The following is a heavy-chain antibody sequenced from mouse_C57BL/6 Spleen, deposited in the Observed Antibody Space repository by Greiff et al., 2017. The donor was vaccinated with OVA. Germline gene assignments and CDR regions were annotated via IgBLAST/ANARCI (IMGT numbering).Heavy chain of an antibody. Sequence: VQLQQSGAELVKPGASVKISCKASGYAFSSYWMNRVKQRPGKGLEWIGQIYPGDGDTNYNGKFKGKATLTADKSSSTAYMQLSSLTSEDSAVYFCARGDDPAGRFAYWGQGTLVTVSA. CDR1: GYAFSSYW. J-gene: IGHJ3*01. CDR3: ARGDDPAGRFAY. CDR2: IYPGDGDT. D-gene: IGHD2-3*01. V-gene: IGHV1-80*01.